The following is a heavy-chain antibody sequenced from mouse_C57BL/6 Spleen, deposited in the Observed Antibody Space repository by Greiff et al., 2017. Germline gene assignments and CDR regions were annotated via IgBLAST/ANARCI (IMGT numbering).Heavy chain of an antibody. CDR3: AKWGTTAPFAY. CDR1: GFSFTSYG. V-gene: IGHV2-9*01. CDR2: IWGGGST. D-gene: IGHD1-2*01. Sequence: VKLMESGPGLVAPSPSLSITCTVSGFSFTSYGVDWVRQPPGKGLEWLGVIWGGGSTNYNSALMSSLSISKDNSKSQVCLKMNSLQTDDTAMYYCAKWGTTAPFAYWGQGTLVTVSA. J-gene: IGHJ3*01.